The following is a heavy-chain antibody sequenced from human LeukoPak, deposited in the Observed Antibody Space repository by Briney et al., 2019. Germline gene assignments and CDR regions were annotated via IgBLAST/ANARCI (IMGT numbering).Heavy chain of an antibody. J-gene: IGHJ5*02. Sequence: GGSLRLSCAASGFTFSSYAMHWVRQAPGKGLEWVAVISYDGSNKYYADSVKGRFTISRDNSKNTLYLQMNSLRAEDTAVYYCARTVLRSLGEFSLRGWFDPWGQGTLVIVSS. D-gene: IGHD3-16*01. CDR3: ARTVLRSLGEFSLRGWFDP. CDR2: ISYDGSNK. CDR1: GFTFSSYA. V-gene: IGHV3-30*04.